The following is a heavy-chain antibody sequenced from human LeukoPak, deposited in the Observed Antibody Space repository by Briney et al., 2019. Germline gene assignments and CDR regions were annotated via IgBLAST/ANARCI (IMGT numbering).Heavy chain of an antibody. J-gene: IGHJ3*02. CDR1: GGTFSSYA. Sequence: SVKVSCKASGGTFSSYAISWVRQAPGQGLEWMGGIIPISDTTKYAQNFQGRVTITADESTSTAYMEMSSLSSEDTAVYYCARGGGTVLEAFDIWGRGTMVIVS. D-gene: IGHD3-3*01. CDR2: IIPISDTT. V-gene: IGHV1-69*13. CDR3: ARGGGTVLEAFDI.